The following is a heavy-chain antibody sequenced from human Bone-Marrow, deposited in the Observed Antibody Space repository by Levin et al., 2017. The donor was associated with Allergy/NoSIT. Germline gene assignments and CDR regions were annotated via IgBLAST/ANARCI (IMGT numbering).Heavy chain of an antibody. CDR2: ISGSGGST. Sequence: GGSLRFSCAASGFTFSSYVMTWVRQGPGKGLEWVSTISGSGGSTYYADSVKGRFTISRDNSKDTLYLQMNSLRAEDTAVYYCAKDRITMSDYWGQGTLVTVSS. CDR3: AKDRITMSDY. J-gene: IGHJ4*02. V-gene: IGHV3-23*01. D-gene: IGHD3-22*01. CDR1: GFTFSSYV.